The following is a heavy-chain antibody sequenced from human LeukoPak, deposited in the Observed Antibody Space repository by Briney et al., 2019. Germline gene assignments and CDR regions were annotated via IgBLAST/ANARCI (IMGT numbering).Heavy chain of an antibody. D-gene: IGHD3-22*01. CDR2: IYYSGST. CDR3: ARVADYYESSGYYDY. V-gene: IGHV4-59*01. J-gene: IGHJ4*02. Sequence: SETLSLTCAVYGGSFSGYYWSWIRQPPGKGLEWIGYIYYSGSTNYNPSLKSRVTISVDTSKSQVSLQLSSMTAADTAVYYCARVADYYESSGYYDYWGQGTLVTVSS. CDR1: GGSFSGYY.